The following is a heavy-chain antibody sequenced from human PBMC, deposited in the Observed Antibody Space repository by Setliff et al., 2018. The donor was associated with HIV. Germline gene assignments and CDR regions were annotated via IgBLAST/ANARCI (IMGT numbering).Heavy chain of an antibody. Sequence: ETLSLTCTVSGGSISSHYWSWIRQPPGKGLEWIGYMFYNGRSNYNPSLKSRATISVDASKNRFSLKLRSVTAADTAVYYCARGNPLRWNAFAFDIWGQGTMVTVSS. CDR1: GGSISSHY. CDR3: ARGNPLRWNAFAFDI. CDR2: MFYNGRS. D-gene: IGHD3-16*01. J-gene: IGHJ3*02. V-gene: IGHV4-59*11.